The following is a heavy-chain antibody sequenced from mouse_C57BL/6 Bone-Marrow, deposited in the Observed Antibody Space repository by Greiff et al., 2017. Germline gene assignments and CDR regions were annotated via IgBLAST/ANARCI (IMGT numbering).Heavy chain of an antibody. J-gene: IGHJ3*01. Sequence: QVQLQQSGPELVKPGASVKISCKASGYAFSSSWMNWVKQRPGKGLEWIGRIYPGDGDTNYNGKFKGKATLTADKSSSTAYMQLSSLTSEDSSVYFCASSFYYGNSFAYWGQGTLVTVSA. V-gene: IGHV1-82*01. D-gene: IGHD2-1*01. CDR2: IYPGDGDT. CDR3: ASSFYYGNSFAY. CDR1: GYAFSSSW.